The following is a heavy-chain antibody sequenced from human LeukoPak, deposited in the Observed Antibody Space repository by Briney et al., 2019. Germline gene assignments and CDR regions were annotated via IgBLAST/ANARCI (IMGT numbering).Heavy chain of an antibody. CDR3: GKPVGVMAYFDY. D-gene: IGHD3-10*01. Sequence: PGRSLRLSCAASGFTFSSYGMHWVRQAPGKGLEWVAVISYDGSNKYYADSVKGRFTISRDNSKNTLYLQMNSLRAEGTAVYYCGKPVGVMAYFDYWGQGTLVTVSS. J-gene: IGHJ4*02. CDR1: GFTFSSYG. V-gene: IGHV3-30*18. CDR2: ISYDGSNK.